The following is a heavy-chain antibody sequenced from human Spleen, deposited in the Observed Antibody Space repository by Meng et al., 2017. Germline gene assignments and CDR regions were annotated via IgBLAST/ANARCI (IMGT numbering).Heavy chain of an antibody. D-gene: IGHD6-19*01. Sequence: QVQLVQSGAEVKKPGASVKVSCEASGYTFTNQIIHWVRQAPGQRLEWVGRINTGTGNRKYSQKFQDRVTITSDTSATTAYMDLSNLRSEDTAVYYCARDYSGWNDYWGQGTLVTVSS. V-gene: IGHV1-3*04. J-gene: IGHJ4*02. CDR1: GYTFTNQI. CDR2: INTGTGNR. CDR3: ARDYSGWNDY.